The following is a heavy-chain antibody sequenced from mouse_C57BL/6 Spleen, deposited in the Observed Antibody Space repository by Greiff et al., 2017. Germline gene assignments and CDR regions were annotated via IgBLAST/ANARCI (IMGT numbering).Heavy chain of an antibody. J-gene: IGHJ3*01. CDR3: VREGNYYGSSYAWFAY. CDR1: GFTFNTYA. Sequence: EVQRVESGGGLVQPKGSLKLSCAASGFTFNTYAMHWVRQAPGKGLEWVARIRSKSSNYATYYADSVKDRFTISRDDSQSMLYLQMNNLKTEDTAMYYCVREGNYYGSSYAWFAYWGQGTLVTVSA. D-gene: IGHD1-1*01. V-gene: IGHV10-3*01. CDR2: IRSKSSNYAT.